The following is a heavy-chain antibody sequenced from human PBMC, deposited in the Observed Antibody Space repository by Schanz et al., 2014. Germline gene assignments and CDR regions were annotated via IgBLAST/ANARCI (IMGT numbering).Heavy chain of an antibody. D-gene: IGHD2-21*01. CDR2: ISGSGGST. Sequence: EVQLLESGGGLVQPGGSLRLSCAASGFTFSSYAMSWVRQAPGKGLEWVSGISGSGGSTYYADSVKGRFTISRDNSKNTLYLQMNSLRAEDTAVYYCARDVEGYDGGGGGFDPWGQGTLVTVSS. CDR3: ARDVEGYDGGGGGFDP. J-gene: IGHJ5*02. CDR1: GFTFSSYA. V-gene: IGHV3-23*01.